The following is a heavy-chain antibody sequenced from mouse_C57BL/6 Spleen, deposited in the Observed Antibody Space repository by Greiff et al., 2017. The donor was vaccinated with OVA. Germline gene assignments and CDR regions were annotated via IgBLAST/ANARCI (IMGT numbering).Heavy chain of an antibody. D-gene: IGHD2-3*01. Sequence: EVQVVESGGGLVKPGGSLKLSCAASGFTFSSYAMSWVRQTPEKRLEWVATISDGGSYTYYPDNVKGRFTISRDNAKNNLYLQMSHLKSEDTAMYYCARPYDGYYVDWYFDVWGTGTTVTVSS. CDR3: ARPYDGYYVDWYFDV. V-gene: IGHV5-4*01. CDR2: ISDGGSYT. CDR1: GFTFSSYA. J-gene: IGHJ1*03.